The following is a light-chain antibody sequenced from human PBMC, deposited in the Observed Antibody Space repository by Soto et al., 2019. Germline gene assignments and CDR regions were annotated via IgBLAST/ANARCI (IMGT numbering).Light chain of an antibody. J-gene: IGLJ1*01. CDR2: EVS. CDR3: SSYTTYSTLDV. V-gene: IGLV2-14*01. CDR1: SSDVGAYNY. Sequence: QSALTQPASGSGSPGQSITISCTGTSSDVGAYNYVSWYQQHPGKAPKLMIYEVSNRPSGVSNRFSGSKSGNTASLTISGLQAEDEADYYCSSYTTYSTLDVFGTGTKLTVL.